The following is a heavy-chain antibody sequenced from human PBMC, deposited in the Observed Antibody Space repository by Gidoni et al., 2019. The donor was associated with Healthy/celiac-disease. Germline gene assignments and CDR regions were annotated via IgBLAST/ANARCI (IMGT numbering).Heavy chain of an antibody. CDR1: VFTFGDYD. CDR3: TRPPALYSGYEN. J-gene: IGHJ4*02. D-gene: IGHD5-12*01. Sequence: EVPLVESGGGLVRPGRSLRFSCTASVFTFGDYDSSGFRQAPGKGLEWVGFIRSKAYGGTTEYAASGKGRFTISRDDSKSIAYLQMNSLKTEDTAVYYCTRPPALYSGYENWGQGTLVTVSS. V-gene: IGHV3-49*03. CDR2: IRSKAYGGTT.